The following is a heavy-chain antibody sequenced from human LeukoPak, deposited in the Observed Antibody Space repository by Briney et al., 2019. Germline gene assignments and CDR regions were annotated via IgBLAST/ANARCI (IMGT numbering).Heavy chain of an antibody. Sequence: ASVKVSCKASGYTFTSYFMHWVRQAPGQGLEWMGIINPRDGSTNYAQRFQGRVTMTVDTSTSTVYMEVSSLRSEDTAVCYCATVGYSQFFDYWGQGTLVTVSS. J-gene: IGHJ4*02. V-gene: IGHV1-46*01. CDR2: INPRDGST. CDR1: GYTFTSYF. CDR3: ATVGYSQFFDY. D-gene: IGHD5-18*01.